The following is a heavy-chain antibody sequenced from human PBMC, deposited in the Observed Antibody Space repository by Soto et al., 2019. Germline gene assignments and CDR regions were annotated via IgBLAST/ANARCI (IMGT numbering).Heavy chain of an antibody. Sequence: SETLSLTCSVSGYSVTSSDYYWAWIRQPPGKGLEWIGSMFYSGLTYYNPSLKSRVTLSVDTSKNQFSVRLNSVTAADTAVYSCAPLSVSLSGPYGIHVWGQGTTVTVSS. CDR1: GYSVTSSDYY. D-gene: IGHD2-15*01. CDR3: APLSVSLSGPYGIHV. V-gene: IGHV4-39*01. J-gene: IGHJ6*02. CDR2: MFYSGLT.